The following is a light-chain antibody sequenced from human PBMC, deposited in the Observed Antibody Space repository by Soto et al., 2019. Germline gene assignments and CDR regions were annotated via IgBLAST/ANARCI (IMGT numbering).Light chain of an antibody. V-gene: IGKV1-5*01. CDR2: DAS. J-gene: IGKJ5*01. Sequence: DIQMTQSPSTLSASVVDIVNINCLASQTISSWLAWYQQKPGKAPNLLIYDASTLERGVPSRFSGTGSGTEFTLTIDRLQPDDFATYYCQQYHTSSINFGQGTRLEIK. CDR1: QTISSW. CDR3: QQYHTSSIN.